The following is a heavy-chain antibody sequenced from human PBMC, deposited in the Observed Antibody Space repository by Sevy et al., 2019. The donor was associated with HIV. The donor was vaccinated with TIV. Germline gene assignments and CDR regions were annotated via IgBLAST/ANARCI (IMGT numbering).Heavy chain of an antibody. D-gene: IGHD3-16*02. J-gene: IGHJ4*02. Sequence: SETLSLTCTVSGGSISSYYWSWIRQPPGKGLEWIGYIYYSGSTNYNPSLKSRVTISVDTSKNQFSLKLSSVTAADTAVYYCARGVGLRLGELSTGWYNFDYWGQGTLVTVSS. CDR3: ARGVGLRLGELSTGWYNFDY. V-gene: IGHV4-59*01. CDR2: IYYSGST. CDR1: GGSISSYY.